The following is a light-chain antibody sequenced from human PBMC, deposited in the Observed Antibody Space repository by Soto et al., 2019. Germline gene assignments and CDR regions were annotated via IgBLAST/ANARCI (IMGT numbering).Light chain of an antibody. CDR1: QTISGW. V-gene: IGKV1-5*01. CDR3: LQYNGYYRT. J-gene: IGKJ1*01. Sequence: DLQMTQSPSSLPAAVGDTVTMTFRASQTISGWLAWYQQRPGKAPNLLIFDASTLESGVPSRFSGSGSGTTFTLTISSLQSDDFATYYCLQYNGYYRTLGKGTKVDIK. CDR2: DAS.